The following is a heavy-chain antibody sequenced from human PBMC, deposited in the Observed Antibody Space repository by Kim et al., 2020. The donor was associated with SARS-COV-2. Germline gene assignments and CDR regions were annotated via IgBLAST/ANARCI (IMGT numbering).Heavy chain of an antibody. Sequence: GGSLRLSCAASGFTFDDYTMHWVRQAPGKGLEWVSLISWDGGSTYYADSVKGRFTISRDNSKNSLYLQMNSLRTEDTALYYCAKDPLARTAAAGLWGYYFDYWGQGTLVAVSS. CDR1: GFTFDDYT. D-gene: IGHD6-13*01. J-gene: IGHJ4*02. V-gene: IGHV3-43*01. CDR2: ISWDGGST. CDR3: AKDPLARTAAAGLWGYYFDY.